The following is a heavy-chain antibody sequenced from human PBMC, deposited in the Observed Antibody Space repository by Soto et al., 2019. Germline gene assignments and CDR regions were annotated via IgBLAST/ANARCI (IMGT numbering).Heavy chain of an antibody. D-gene: IGHD6-13*01. CDR2: IYYGASS. CDR1: GGSISSSSYY. J-gene: IGHJ4*02. Sequence: SETLSLTCTVSGGSISSSSYYWGWLRQPLGKELVWIVLIYYGASSYSNPVLKSRVTTPVYTYKTQFSLMLSSVTAADTAVYYCARAEIAAAGITLFWGQGTMVTVSS. V-gene: IGHV4-39*01. CDR3: ARAEIAAAGITLF.